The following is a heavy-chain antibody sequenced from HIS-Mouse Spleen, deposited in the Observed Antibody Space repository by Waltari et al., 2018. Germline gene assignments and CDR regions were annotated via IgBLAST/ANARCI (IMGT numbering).Heavy chain of an antibody. CDR1: GCSISSYY. CDR2: YYSGST. V-gene: IGHV4-59*01. J-gene: IGHJ2*01. Sequence: QVQLQESGPGLVKPSETLSLTCTVSGCSISSYYWIWIRQPPGKGLEWIGYYSGSTNYNPSLKSRVTISVDTSKNQFSLKLSSVTAADTAVYYCARASRDLLLPRYFDLWGRGTLVTVSS. CDR3: ARASRDLLLPRYFDL.